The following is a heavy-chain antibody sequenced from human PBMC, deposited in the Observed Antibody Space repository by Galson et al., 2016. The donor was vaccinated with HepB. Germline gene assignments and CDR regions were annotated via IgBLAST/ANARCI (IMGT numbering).Heavy chain of an antibody. D-gene: IGHD6-19*01. CDR2: IKEDGSKA. Sequence: SLRLSCAASGFTFSRFWMNWVRQAPGKGLEWVASIKEDGSKAFYADPVKGRFTISRDNVENSLSLQMNSLRAEDTAVFYCARYGDEAGWNFHQWGQGTLVTVSS. J-gene: IGHJ1*01. CDR3: ARYGDEAGWNFHQ. V-gene: IGHV3-7*03. CDR1: GFTFSRFW.